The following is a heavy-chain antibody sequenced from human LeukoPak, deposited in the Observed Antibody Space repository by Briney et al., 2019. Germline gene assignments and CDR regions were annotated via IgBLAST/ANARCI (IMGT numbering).Heavy chain of an antibody. V-gene: IGHV3-64*01. Sequence: GGTLRLSCEASGFTFSHYDMHWVRQAPGKGLEYVSAISSDGTNTYYANSVKGRFTISRDNSENRLYLQMGNLRVEDTAIYYCAKASWVSNADAVLWGQGTVVTVSS. CDR2: ISSDGTNT. D-gene: IGHD1-1*01. CDR1: GFTFSHYD. CDR3: AKASWVSNADAVL. J-gene: IGHJ4*02.